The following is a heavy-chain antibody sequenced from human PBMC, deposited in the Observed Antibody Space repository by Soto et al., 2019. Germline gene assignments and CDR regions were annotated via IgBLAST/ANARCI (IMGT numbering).Heavy chain of an antibody. CDR1: GGTISSYY. D-gene: IGHD1-1*01. CDR3: ARDGMPQLERLRFHYYYMDV. J-gene: IGHJ6*03. V-gene: IGHV4-59*01. Sequence: SETLSVTWTVSGGTISSYYWSWIRKPPGKGLEWIGYIYYSGSTNYNPSLKSRVTISVDTSKNQFSLKLSSVTAADTAVYYCARDGMPQLERLRFHYYYMDVWGKGTTVTVS. CDR2: IYYSGST.